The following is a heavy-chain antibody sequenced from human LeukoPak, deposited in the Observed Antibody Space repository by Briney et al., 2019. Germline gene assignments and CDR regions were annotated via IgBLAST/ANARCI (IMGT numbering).Heavy chain of an antibody. J-gene: IGHJ4*02. V-gene: IGHV3-23*01. CDR1: GFTFSSYA. CDR3: AKDGRAYYYDSSGYYLDYFDY. Sequence: GGSLRLSCAASGFTFSSYAMSWVRQAPGKGLEWVSAISGSGGSTYYADSAKGRFTISRDNSKNTLYLQMNSLRAEDTAVYYCAKDGRAYYYDSSGYYLDYFDYWGQGTLVTVSS. D-gene: IGHD3-22*01. CDR2: ISGSGGST.